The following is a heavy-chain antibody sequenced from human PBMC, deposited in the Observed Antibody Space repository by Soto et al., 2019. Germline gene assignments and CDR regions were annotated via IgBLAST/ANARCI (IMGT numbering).Heavy chain of an antibody. CDR1: GYTLTELS. CDR3: ATDVYSGYDPYFDY. V-gene: IGHV1-24*01. CDR2: FDPEDGET. D-gene: IGHD5-12*01. Sequence: VASVKVSCKVSGYTLTELSMHWVRQAPGKGLEWMGGFDPEDGETIYAQKFQGRVTMTEDTSTDTAYMELSSLRSEDTAVYYCATDVYSGYDPYFDYWGQGTLVTVSS. J-gene: IGHJ4*02.